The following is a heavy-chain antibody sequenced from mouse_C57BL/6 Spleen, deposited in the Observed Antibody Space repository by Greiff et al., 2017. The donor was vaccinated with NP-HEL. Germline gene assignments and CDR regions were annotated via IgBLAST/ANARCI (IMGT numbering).Heavy chain of an antibody. Sequence: EVQLQESGPELVKPGASVKIPCKASGYTFTHYNMDWVKQSHGKSLEWIGDINPNNGGTIYNQKFKGKATLTVDKSSSTAYMELRSLTSEDTAVYYCARRQLSLRGDYFDYWGQGTTLTVSS. CDR1: GYTFTHYN. CDR3: ARRQLSLRGDYFDY. V-gene: IGHV1-18*01. D-gene: IGHD3-2*02. CDR2: INPNNGGT. J-gene: IGHJ2*01.